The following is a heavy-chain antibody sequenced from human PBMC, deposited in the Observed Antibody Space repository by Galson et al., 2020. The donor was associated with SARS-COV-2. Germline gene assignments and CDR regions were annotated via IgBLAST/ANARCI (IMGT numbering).Heavy chain of an antibody. CDR2: VYPSGST. V-gene: IGHV4-38-2*01. CDR1: GVSISTTNY. CDR3: ARQGVTMRFLLAVPGWFFDL. D-gene: IGHD2-21*01. J-gene: IGHJ2*01. Sequence: SETLSLTCAVSGVSISTTNYWSWIRQAPGKGLEWIGSVYPSGSTYYNPSIKRRVTIPLDTSKNQFSLRLTSVTAADTALYYCARQGVTMRFLLAVPGWFFDLCGRGTLVTVSS.